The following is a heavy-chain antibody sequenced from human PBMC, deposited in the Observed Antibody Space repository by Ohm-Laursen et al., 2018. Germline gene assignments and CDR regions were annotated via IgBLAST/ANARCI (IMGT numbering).Heavy chain of an antibody. CDR2: VFTTGRA. Sequence: TLSLTCTVSGGSINNYYWSWIRQPAGKGLEWIGRVFTTGRANYNPSLKSRVTISLDTSKNQFSLKLSTVTAADTAVYYCVRLYCSRTSCYIADWGQGTLATVSP. V-gene: IGHV4-4*07. CDR3: VRLYCSRTSCYIAD. CDR1: GGSINNYY. D-gene: IGHD2-2*02. J-gene: IGHJ4*02.